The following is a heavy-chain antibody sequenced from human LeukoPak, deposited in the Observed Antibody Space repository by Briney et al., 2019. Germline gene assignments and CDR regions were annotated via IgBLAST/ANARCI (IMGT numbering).Heavy chain of an antibody. Sequence: PSETLSLTCAVYGGSFSGYYWSWIRQPPGKGLEWIGEINHSGSTNYNPSLKSRVTISVDTSKNQFSLKLSSVTAADTAVYYCARLGGYDQGPSDYWGQGTLVTVSS. J-gene: IGHJ4*02. V-gene: IGHV4-34*01. CDR2: INHSGST. CDR1: GGSFSGYY. CDR3: ARLGGYDQGPSDY. D-gene: IGHD5-12*01.